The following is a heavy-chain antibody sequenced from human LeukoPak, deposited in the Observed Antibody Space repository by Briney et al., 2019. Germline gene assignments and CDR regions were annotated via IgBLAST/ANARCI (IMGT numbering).Heavy chain of an antibody. CDR3: ATSSSWYEGDAFDI. CDR1: GFTVSSNY. CDR2: IYSGGST. Sequence: PGGSLRLSCAASGFTVSSNYMSWVRQAPGKGLGWVSVIYSGGSTYYADSVKGRFTISRDNSKNTLYLQMNSLRAEDTAVYYCATSSSWYEGDAFDIWGQGTMVTVSS. J-gene: IGHJ3*02. V-gene: IGHV3-53*01. D-gene: IGHD6-13*01.